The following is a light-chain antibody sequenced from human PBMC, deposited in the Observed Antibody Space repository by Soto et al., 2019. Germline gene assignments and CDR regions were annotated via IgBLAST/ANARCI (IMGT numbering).Light chain of an antibody. J-gene: IGKJ3*01. V-gene: IGKV1-5*03. CDR1: QSINSW. CDR2: KAS. CDR3: QQYKSQCT. Sequence: DIQMTQSPSTLSASVGDRVTMTCRASQSINSWLAWYQQKPGKAPKVLIYKASTLGNGVPSRFSGSGSGTEFSLTISSLHPDDFATYYCQQYKSQCTFGPGTKVDIK.